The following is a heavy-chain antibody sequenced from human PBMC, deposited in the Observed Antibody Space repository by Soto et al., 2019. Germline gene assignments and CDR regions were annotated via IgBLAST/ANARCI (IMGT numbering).Heavy chain of an antibody. CDR1: GFTFSNYS. D-gene: IGHD2-2*01. CDR2: ISSRSSYI. Sequence: DVQLVESGGGLVKPGGSLRLSCAASGFTFSNYSMNWVRQATGKGLEWVSSISSRSSYIYYADSVKGRFTISRDNAKNSLYLQMNSLRAQDTAVYYCAILIVPAAIGSMDVWGKGTTVTVSS. J-gene: IGHJ6*03. V-gene: IGHV3-21*01. CDR3: AILIVPAAIGSMDV.